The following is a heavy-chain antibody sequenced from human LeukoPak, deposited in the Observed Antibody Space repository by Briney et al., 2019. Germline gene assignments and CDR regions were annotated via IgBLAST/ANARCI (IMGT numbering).Heavy chain of an antibody. Sequence: ASVKVSCKASGYTLTAYYMHWVRQAPGQGLEWMGWINPNSGGTNLAQKFQGRVTMTRDSSISTAYMELSRLRSDDTAVYYCASGGSLDNWYVGYFDYWGQGTLVTVSS. V-gene: IGHV1-2*02. J-gene: IGHJ4*02. CDR1: GYTLTAYY. CDR3: ASGGSLDNWYVGYFDY. D-gene: IGHD1-1*01. CDR2: INPNSGGT.